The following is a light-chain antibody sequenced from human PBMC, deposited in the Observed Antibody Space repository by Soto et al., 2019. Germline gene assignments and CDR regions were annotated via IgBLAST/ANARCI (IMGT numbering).Light chain of an antibody. Sequence: EIVLTQSPGTLSLSPGERATLSCRASQSVSSSYLAWYQQKPGQAPRLLIYGASSRATGIPDRFSGSGSGTDFILTISRLEPEDFAVYYCQQYSSSPRTFGQGTKVEVK. J-gene: IGKJ1*01. V-gene: IGKV3-20*01. CDR1: QSVSSSY. CDR3: QQYSSSPRT. CDR2: GAS.